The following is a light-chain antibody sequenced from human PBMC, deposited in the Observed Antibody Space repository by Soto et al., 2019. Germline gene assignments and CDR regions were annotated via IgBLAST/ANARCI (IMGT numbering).Light chain of an antibody. Sequence: QSVLTQPPSASGNPGQRVTISCSGSSSNIGSDYVYWYQQLPGTAPKLLIYSNDQRPSGVPDRFSGSKSGTSASLAISGLRSEDEADYYCAAWDDSLSGYVFGTGTKVTVL. V-gene: IGLV1-47*02. CDR3: AAWDDSLSGYV. J-gene: IGLJ1*01. CDR2: SND. CDR1: SSNIGSDY.